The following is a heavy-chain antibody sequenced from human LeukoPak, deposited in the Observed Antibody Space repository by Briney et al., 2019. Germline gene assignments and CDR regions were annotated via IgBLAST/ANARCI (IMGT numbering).Heavy chain of an antibody. CDR1: GESVRSDY. D-gene: IGHD2-2*02. Sequence: SETLSLTCTVSGESVRSDYWTWIRQPPGQTLEWIGYVYDSGTTAYNPSLKTRLTISLDTSKNQFSLNLTSVTAADTAVYYCAGRGQRYLRDWGQGIRVIVSS. V-gene: IGHV4-59*08. CDR3: AGRGQRYLRD. J-gene: IGHJ1*01. CDR2: VYDSGTT.